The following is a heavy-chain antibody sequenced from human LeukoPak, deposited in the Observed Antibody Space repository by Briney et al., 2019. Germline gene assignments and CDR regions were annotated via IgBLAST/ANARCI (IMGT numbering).Heavy chain of an antibody. J-gene: IGHJ6*02. Sequence: ASVKVSCKASGYTFTSYAMHWVRQAPGQRLEWMGWINAGNGNTKYSQKFQGRVTITRDTSASTAYMELSSLRSEDTAVYYCARASRVAAAGTGVYYYYYGMDVWGQGTTVTVSS. V-gene: IGHV1-3*01. CDR1: GYTFTSYA. CDR3: ARASRVAAAGTGVYYYYYGMDV. CDR2: INAGNGNT. D-gene: IGHD6-13*01.